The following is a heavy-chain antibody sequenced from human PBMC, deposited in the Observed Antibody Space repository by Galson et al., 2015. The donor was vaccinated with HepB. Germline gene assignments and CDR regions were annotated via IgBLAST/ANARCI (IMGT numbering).Heavy chain of an antibody. CDR1: GFIFNSYA. CDR2: ISGSGGST. CDR3: AKSPSTSFISVWGRYREYYFDY. Sequence: SLRLSCAASGFIFNSYAMSWVRQAPGKGLEWVSVISGSGGSTYYADSVKGRFTISRDNSKDILYLQMNSLRAEDTAVYYCAKSPSTSFISVWGRYREYYFDYWGQGTLVTVSS. V-gene: IGHV3-23*01. D-gene: IGHD3-16*02. J-gene: IGHJ4*02.